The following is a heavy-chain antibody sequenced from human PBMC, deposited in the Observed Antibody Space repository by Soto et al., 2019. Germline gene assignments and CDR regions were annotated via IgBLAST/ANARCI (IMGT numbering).Heavy chain of an antibody. V-gene: IGHV4-4*07. CDR2: IYASGIT. D-gene: IGHD3-22*01. CDR3: ARNPYYYDSSGYYLGDFDI. J-gene: IGHJ3*02. CDR1: GGSMSSYY. Sequence: PSETLSLTCTVSGGSMSSYYWSWIRQPAGKGLEWIGRIYASGITNYKPSLKSRVTMSVDTSKNQFSLKLTSVTAADTAVYYCARNPYYYDSSGYYLGDFDIWGQGTMVTVSS.